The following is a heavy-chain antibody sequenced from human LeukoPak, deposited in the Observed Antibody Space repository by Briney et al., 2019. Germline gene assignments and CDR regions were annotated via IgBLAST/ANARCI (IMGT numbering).Heavy chain of an antibody. CDR3: ARDYDFWSGYYTSRGYYYYMDV. D-gene: IGHD3-3*01. CDR1: GGTFSSYA. J-gene: IGHJ6*03. CDR2: IIPIFGTA. V-gene: IGHV1-69*13. Sequence: SVKVSCKASGGTFSSYAISWVRQAPGQGLEWMGGIIPIFGTANYAQKFQGRVTITADESTSTAYMELSSLRSEDTAVYYCARDYDFWSGYYTSRGYYYYMDVWGKGTTVTVSS.